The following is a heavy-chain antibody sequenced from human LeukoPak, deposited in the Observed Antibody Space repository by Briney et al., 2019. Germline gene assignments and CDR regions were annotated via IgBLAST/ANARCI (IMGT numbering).Heavy chain of an antibody. V-gene: IGHV4-30-4*01. CDR1: GGSISSGDYY. Sequence: SETLSLTCTVSGGSISSGDYYWNWIRQPPGKGLEWIGYIYYSGSTYYNPSLKSRVTISVDTSKNQFSLKVNSLTAADTAVYYRAREPIGTHFDYWGRGTLVTVSS. CDR3: AREPIGTHFDY. CDR2: IYYSGST. D-gene: IGHD1-7*01. J-gene: IGHJ4*02.